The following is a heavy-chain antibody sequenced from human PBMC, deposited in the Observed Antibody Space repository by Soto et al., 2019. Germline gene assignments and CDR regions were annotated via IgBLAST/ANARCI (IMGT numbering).Heavy chain of an antibody. Sequence: QVQLQESGPGLVKPSQTLSLTCTVPGGSISSGDYYWSWIRQPPVKGLEWIGYIYYSGRTNYNPSPSSRVTISVDTSKNQFSLNLSSVTAADTAVYYCARVVESDYTIDFELWGRGTLVTVSS. CDR1: GGSISSGDYY. CDR3: ARVVESDYTIDFEL. D-gene: IGHD3-3*01. CDR2: IYYSGRT. V-gene: IGHV4-30-4*01. J-gene: IGHJ2*01.